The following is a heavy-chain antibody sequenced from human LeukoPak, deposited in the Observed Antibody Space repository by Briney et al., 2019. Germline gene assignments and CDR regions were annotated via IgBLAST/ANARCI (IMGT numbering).Heavy chain of an antibody. Sequence: GGSLRLSCAASGFSFSTYAMSWVRQAPGKVLEWVSGISGNGGSTYYEDSVKGRFTISRDNSKNTVFLQVNSLRAEDTAVYYCAKRYYDSSGYFDAFDIWGQGTMVTVSS. CDR2: ISGNGGST. J-gene: IGHJ3*02. D-gene: IGHD3-22*01. CDR1: GFSFSTYA. CDR3: AKRYYDSSGYFDAFDI. V-gene: IGHV3-23*01.